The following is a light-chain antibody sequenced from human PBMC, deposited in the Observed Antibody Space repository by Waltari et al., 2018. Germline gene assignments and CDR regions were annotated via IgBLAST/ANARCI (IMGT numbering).Light chain of an antibody. J-gene: IGLJ2*01. V-gene: IGLV2-23*02. CDR1: SSDVGSYNF. CDR2: EVS. CDR3: CSYAGSVV. Sequence: QSALTQPASVSGSPGQSITISCTGTSSDVGSYNFVPWYQQHPGKAPNLMIYEVSKRPSGVSNRFAGSKSGNTASLTISGLQAEDEADYYCCSYAGSVVFGGGTKLTVL.